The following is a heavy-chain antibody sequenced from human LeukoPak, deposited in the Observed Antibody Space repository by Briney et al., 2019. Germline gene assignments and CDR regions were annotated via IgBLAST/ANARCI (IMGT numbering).Heavy chain of an antibody. CDR1: GGSISSYY. CDR2: IYYSGST. D-gene: IGHD5-18*01. J-gene: IGHJ4*01. V-gene: IGHV4-59*01. Sequence: PSETLSLTCTVSGGSISSYYWSWIRQPPGKGLEWIGYIYYSGSTNYNPSLKSRVTISVDTSKNQFSLKLSSVTAADTAVYYCARGGYSYGPSDYWGHGTLVTVSS. CDR3: ARGGYSYGPSDY.